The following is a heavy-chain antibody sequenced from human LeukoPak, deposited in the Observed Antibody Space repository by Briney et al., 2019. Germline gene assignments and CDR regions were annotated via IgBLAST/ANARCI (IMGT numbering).Heavy chain of an antibody. CDR2: MYMSGSS. CDR1: GGSISTLY. CDR3: ARDLYCSGGSCDSGGPYYFDF. D-gene: IGHD2-15*01. Sequence: SETLSLTCTVSGGSISTLYWSWIRQPAGKGLEWIGRMYMSGSSNYNPSLKSRVTMSVDTSKNQFSLKVSSVTAADTAMYYCARDLYCSGGSCDSGGPYYFDFWGQGTLVTVSS. J-gene: IGHJ4*02. V-gene: IGHV4-4*07.